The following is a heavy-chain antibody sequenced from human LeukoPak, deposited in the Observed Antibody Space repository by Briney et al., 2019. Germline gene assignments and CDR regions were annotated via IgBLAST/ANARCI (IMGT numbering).Heavy chain of an antibody. D-gene: IGHD3-22*01. Sequence: GGSLRLSCAASGFTFSSYWMHWVRHAPGKGLVWVSRINSDGSGTSYADSVKGRFTISRDNAKNTLYLQMNSLRAEDTAVYYCARDLTDSSGYYYWGQGTLVTVSS. CDR3: ARDLTDSSGYYY. V-gene: IGHV3-74*01. CDR1: GFTFSSYW. CDR2: INSDGSGT. J-gene: IGHJ4*02.